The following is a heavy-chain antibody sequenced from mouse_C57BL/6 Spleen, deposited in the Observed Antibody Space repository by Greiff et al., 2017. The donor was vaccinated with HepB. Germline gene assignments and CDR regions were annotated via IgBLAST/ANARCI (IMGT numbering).Heavy chain of an antibody. V-gene: IGHV1-26*01. J-gene: IGHJ3*01. CDR2: INPNNGGT. CDR1: GYTFTDYY. Sequence: EVQLQQSGPELVKPGASVKISCKASGYTFTDYYMNWVKQSHGKSLEWIGDINPNNGGTSYNQKFKGKATLTVDKSSSTAYMELRSLTSEDSAVYYCQNLFAYWGQGTLVTVSA. CDR3: QNLFAY.